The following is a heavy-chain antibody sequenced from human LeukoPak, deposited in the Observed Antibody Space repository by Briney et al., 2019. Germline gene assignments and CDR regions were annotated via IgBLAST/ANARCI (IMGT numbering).Heavy chain of an antibody. CDR3: ARAVVPGSWAFDV. D-gene: IGHD2-15*01. Sequence: GGSLRLSCAASGFTFSSYGMHWVRQAPGKGLEWVAATGKDGRIKYYADSVKGRCTISRDNSENTPFLQMNSLRVEDTAMYYCARAVVPGSWAFDVWGQGTMVTVSS. V-gene: IGHV3-30*03. J-gene: IGHJ3*01. CDR1: GFTFSSYG. CDR2: TGKDGRIK.